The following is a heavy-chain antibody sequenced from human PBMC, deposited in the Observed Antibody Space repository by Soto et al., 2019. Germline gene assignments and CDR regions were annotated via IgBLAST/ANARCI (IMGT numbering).Heavy chain of an antibody. CDR2: IWYDGSNK. J-gene: IGHJ6*02. CDR3: AAQFMIAAAGTTDYYYYYGMDV. V-gene: IGHV3-30*02. CDR1: GFTFSSYG. Sequence: GSLRLSCAASGFTFSSYGMHWVRQAPGKGLEWVAVIWYDGSNKYYADSVKGRFTISRDNSKNTLYLQMNSLRAEDTAVYYCAAQFMIAAAGTTDYYYYYGMDVWGQGTTVTVSS. D-gene: IGHD6-13*01.